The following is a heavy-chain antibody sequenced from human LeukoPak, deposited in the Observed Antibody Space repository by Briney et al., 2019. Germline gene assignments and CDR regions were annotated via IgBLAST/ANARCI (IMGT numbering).Heavy chain of an antibody. CDR2: IHYSGST. J-gene: IGHJ4*02. D-gene: IGHD1-26*01. CDR3: ARASRGRGYGY. V-gene: IGHV4-59*01. Sequence: PSETLSLTCTVSGASISPDYWGWIRQPPGKGLEFIGYIHYSGSTNYNPSLKSRVAISVDTSKNQFSLKLISVTAADTAVYYCARASRGRGYGYWGQGTLVTVSS. CDR1: GASISPDY.